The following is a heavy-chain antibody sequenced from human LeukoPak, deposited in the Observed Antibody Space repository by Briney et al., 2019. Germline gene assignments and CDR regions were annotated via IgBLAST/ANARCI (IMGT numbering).Heavy chain of an antibody. J-gene: IGHJ4*02. Sequence: GGSLRLSCAASGSTFSSYSMNWVRQAPGKGLEWVSSISTTSDYIYYAGSLKGRLTIPRDNAKNSLYLQMNSLRAEDTAVYYCARGGVYSQGFDYWGQGTLVTVSS. V-gene: IGHV3-21*01. D-gene: IGHD5/OR15-5a*01. CDR2: ISTTSDYI. CDR3: ARGGVYSQGFDY. CDR1: GSTFSSYS.